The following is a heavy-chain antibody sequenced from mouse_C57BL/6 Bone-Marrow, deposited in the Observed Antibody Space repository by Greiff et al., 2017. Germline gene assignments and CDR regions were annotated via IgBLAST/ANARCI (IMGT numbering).Heavy chain of an antibody. CDR2: INYDGSST. CDR1: GFTFSDYY. Sequence: EVKVVESEGGLVQPGSSMKLSCTASGFTFSDYYMAWVRQVPEKGLEWVANINYDGSSTYYLDSLKSRFIISRDNAKNILYLQMSSLKSEDTATYYCAREEGDGYFDVWGTGTTVTVSS. CDR3: AREEGDGYFDV. V-gene: IGHV5-16*01. J-gene: IGHJ1*03.